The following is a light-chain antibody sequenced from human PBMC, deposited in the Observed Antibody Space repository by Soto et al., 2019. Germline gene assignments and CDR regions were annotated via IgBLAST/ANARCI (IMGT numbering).Light chain of an antibody. CDR3: SSYAGSSNV. J-gene: IGLJ1*01. CDR2: EVS. CDR1: SSDVGAYNF. V-gene: IGLV2-14*01. Sequence: QSVLTQPASVSGSPGQSITISCTGTSSDVGAYNFVSWYQHHPGTAPKLMIYEVSNRPSGASNRFSGSKSGNTASLTVSGLQAEDEADYYCSSYAGSSNVFGTGTKLTVL.